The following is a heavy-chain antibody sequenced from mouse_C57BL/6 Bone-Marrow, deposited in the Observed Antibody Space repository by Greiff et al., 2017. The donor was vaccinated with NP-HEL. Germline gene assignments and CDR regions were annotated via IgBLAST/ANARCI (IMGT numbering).Heavy chain of an antibody. V-gene: IGHV3-1*01. CDR2: ISYSGST. CDR1: GYSITSGYD. D-gene: IGHD1-1*01. CDR3: ARGGYYYGSSHWYFDV. J-gene: IGHJ1*03. Sequence: EVMLVESGPGMVKPSQSLSLTCTVTGYSITSGYDWHWIRHFPGNKLEWMGYISYSGSTNYNPSLKSRISITHDTSKNHFFLKLNSVTTEDTATYYCARGGYYYGSSHWYFDVWGTGTTVTVSS.